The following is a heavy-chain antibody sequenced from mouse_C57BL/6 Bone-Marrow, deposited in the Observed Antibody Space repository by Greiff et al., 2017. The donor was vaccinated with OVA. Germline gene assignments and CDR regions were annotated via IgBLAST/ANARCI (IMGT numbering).Heavy chain of an antibody. CDR3: AREDYYGSRAY. CDR2: IDPSDSEP. D-gene: IGHD1-1*01. V-gene: IGHV1-52*01. J-gene: IGHJ3*01. Sequence: VQLQQPGAELVRPGSSVKLSCKASGYTFTSYWMHWVKQRPIQGLEWIGNIDPSDSEPHYNQKFKDKATLTVDKSSSTAYMQLSILTSEDSAVYYCAREDYYGSRAYWGQGTLVTVSA. CDR1: GYTFTSYW.